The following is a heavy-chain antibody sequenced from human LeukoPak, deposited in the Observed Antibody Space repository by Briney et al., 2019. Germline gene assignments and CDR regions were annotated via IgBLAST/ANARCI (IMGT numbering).Heavy chain of an antibody. D-gene: IGHD2/OR15-2a*01. CDR1: GVTINNFA. Sequence: GGSLRLSCTASGVTINNFAMGWVRQTPGKGLRWVSTITESGGGTYFADSVKGRFSISRDNSKNALYLQMNSLRVDDTAIYYCTTGTSYFRNWGQGTLVTVSS. CDR2: ITESGGGT. V-gene: IGHV3-23*01. CDR3: TTGTSYFRN. J-gene: IGHJ4*02.